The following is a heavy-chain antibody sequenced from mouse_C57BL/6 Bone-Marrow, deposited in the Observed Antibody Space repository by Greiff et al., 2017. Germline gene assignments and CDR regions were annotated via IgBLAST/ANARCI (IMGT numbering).Heavy chain of an antibody. CDR3: ARDNDGYSLDWYFDV. J-gene: IGHJ1*03. CDR1: GYTFTSYG. Sequence: EVQLQQSGAELVRPGSSVKMSCKTSGYTFTSYGINWVKQRPGQGLEWIGYIYIGNGYTAYNEKVKGKATLTSDTSSSTAYMQLSSLTSEDSAIYFCARDNDGYSLDWYFDVWGTGTTVTVSS. D-gene: IGHD2-3*01. CDR2: IYIGNGYT. V-gene: IGHV1-58*01.